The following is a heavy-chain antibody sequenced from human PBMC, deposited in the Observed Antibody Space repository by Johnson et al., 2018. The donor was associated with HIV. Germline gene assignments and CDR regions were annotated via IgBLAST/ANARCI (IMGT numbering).Heavy chain of an antibody. CDR3: AKHLGSDAFDY. CDR1: GFTFSSYA. Sequence: QVQLVESVGGVVQPGRSLRLSCAASGFTFSSYAMHWVRQAPGKGLEWVAVISYDGSNKYYADSVKGRFTISRDNSKNTLYLQMNSLRAEDTAVYYCAKHLGSDAFDYWGQGTLVTVSS. V-gene: IGHV3-30*04. J-gene: IGHJ3*01. D-gene: IGHD1-26*01. CDR2: ISYDGSNK.